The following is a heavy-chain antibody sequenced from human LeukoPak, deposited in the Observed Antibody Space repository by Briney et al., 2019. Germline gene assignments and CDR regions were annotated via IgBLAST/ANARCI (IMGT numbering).Heavy chain of an antibody. CDR1: GFTFSSYG. D-gene: IGHD3-22*01. Sequence: PGRSLRLSCAASGFTFSSYGMHWVRQAPGKGLEWVAVISYDGRNKYYADSVKGRFTISRDNSKNTLYLQMNSLRAEDTAVYYCARRDSSGYSSWFDPWGQGTLVTVSS. V-gene: IGHV3-30*03. CDR2: ISYDGRNK. J-gene: IGHJ5*02. CDR3: ARRDSSGYSSWFDP.